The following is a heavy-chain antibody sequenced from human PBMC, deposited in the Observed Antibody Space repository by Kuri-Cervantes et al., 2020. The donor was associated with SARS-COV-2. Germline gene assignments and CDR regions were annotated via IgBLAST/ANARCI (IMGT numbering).Heavy chain of an antibody. J-gene: IGHJ4*02. CDR3: ARDLAGGYGSGSEFDY. Sequence: SVKVSCKASGYTFTGYYMHWVRQAPGQGLEWMGGIIPIFGTANYAQKFQGRVTITADKSTSTAYMELRSLRAEDTAVYYCARDLAGGYGSGSEFDYWGQGTLVTVSS. V-gene: IGHV1-69*06. CDR1: GYTFTGYY. D-gene: IGHD3-10*01. CDR2: IIPIFGTA.